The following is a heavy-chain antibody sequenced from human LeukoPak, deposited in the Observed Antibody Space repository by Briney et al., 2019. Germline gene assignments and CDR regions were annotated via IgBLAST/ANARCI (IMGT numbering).Heavy chain of an antibody. CDR3: ARMPLYYYGSGSYYRKRYFDY. D-gene: IGHD3-10*01. Sequence: PSGTLSLTCAVYGGSFSGYYWSWIRQPPGKGLEWIGEINHSGSTNYNPSLKSRVTISVDTSKNQFSLKLSSVTAADTAVYYCARMPLYYYGSGSYYRKRYFDYWGQGTLVTVSS. V-gene: IGHV4-34*01. J-gene: IGHJ4*02. CDR2: INHSGST. CDR1: GGSFSGYY.